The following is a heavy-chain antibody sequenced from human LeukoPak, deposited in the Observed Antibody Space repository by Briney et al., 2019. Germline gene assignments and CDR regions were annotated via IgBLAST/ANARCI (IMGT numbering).Heavy chain of an antibody. CDR3: ATDYYDSSGYYYVGPHAFDI. J-gene: IGHJ3*02. Sequence: ASGKVSCKVSGYTLTELSMHWVRQAPGKGLEWMGGFDPEDGETIYAQKFQGRVTMTEDTSTDTAYMELSSLRSEDTAVYYCATDYYDSSGYYYVGPHAFDIWGQGTMVTVSS. CDR1: GYTLTELS. V-gene: IGHV1-24*01. D-gene: IGHD3-22*01. CDR2: FDPEDGET.